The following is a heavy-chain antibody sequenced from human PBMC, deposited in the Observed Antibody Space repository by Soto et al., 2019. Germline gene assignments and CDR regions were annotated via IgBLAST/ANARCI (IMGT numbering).Heavy chain of an antibody. Sequence: SETLSLTCAVYGGSFSGYYWSWIRQPPGKGLEWIGEINHSGSTNYNPSLKSRVTISVDTSKNQFSLKLSSVTAADTAVYYCARMGMYYDFLSGSPPGFYPWGQGTLVTVS. CDR2: INHSGST. J-gene: IGHJ5*02. CDR3: ARMGMYYDFLSGSPPGFYP. V-gene: IGHV4-34*01. CDR1: GGSFSGYY. D-gene: IGHD3-3*01.